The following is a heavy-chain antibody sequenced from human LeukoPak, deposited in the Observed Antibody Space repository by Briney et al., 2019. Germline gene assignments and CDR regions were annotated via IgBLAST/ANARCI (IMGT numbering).Heavy chain of an antibody. D-gene: IGHD3-22*01. CDR3: ARHYYYDSSGYYATPTGFDP. Sequence: VASVKVSCKASGGTFSSYAISWVRQAPGQGLEWMGRIIPILGIANYAQKFQGRVTITADKSTSTAYMELSSLRSEDTAVYYCARHYYYDSSGYYATPTGFDPWGQGTLVTVSS. CDR2: IIPILGIA. V-gene: IGHV1-69*04. CDR1: GGTFSSYA. J-gene: IGHJ5*02.